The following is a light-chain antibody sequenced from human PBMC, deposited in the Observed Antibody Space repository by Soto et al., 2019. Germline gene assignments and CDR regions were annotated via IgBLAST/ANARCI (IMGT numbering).Light chain of an antibody. Sequence: EIVLTQSPATLSLSPGERATLSCRASQSVSSNLAWYQQKRGQAPRLLIYDASNRATGIPVRFSGSGSGTDFTLTISSLEPEDFAVYYCQQSRDWPLTFGGGTKVEIK. J-gene: IGKJ4*01. V-gene: IGKV3-11*01. CDR2: DAS. CDR1: QSVSSN. CDR3: QQSRDWPLT.